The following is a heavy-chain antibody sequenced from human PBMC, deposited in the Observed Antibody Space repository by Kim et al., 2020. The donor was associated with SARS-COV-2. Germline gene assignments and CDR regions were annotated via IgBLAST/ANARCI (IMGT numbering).Heavy chain of an antibody. CDR3: ARAGKFYSSSWYVFGRGGMDV. CDR2: INHSGST. CDR1: GGSFSGYY. Sequence: SETLSLTCAVYGGSFSGYYWSWIRQPPGKGLEWIGEINHSGSTNYNPSLKSRVTISVDTSKNQFSLKLSSVTAADTAVYYCARAGKFYSSSWYVFGRGGMDVWGQGTTVTVSS. J-gene: IGHJ6*02. V-gene: IGHV4-34*01. D-gene: IGHD6-13*01.